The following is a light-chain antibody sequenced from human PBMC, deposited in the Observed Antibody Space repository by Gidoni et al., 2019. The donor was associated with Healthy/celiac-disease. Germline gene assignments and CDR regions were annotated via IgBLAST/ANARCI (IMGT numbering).Light chain of an antibody. V-gene: IGLV3-19*01. CDR3: NSRDSSGTPV. Sequence: SSELTPDPAVSVALGQTVRITCQGDSLRSYYASWYQQKPGQAPVLVIYGKNNRPSGIPDRFSGSSSGNTASLTITGAQAEDEADYYCNSRDSSGTPVFGGGTKLTVL. CDR1: SLRSYY. CDR2: GKN. J-gene: IGLJ2*01.